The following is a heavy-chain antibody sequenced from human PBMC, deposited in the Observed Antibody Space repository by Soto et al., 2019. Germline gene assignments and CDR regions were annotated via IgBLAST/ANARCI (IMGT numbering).Heavy chain of an antibody. CDR2: MYYSGRT. CDR3: ARHGNTVTTGYYYGMDV. V-gene: IGHV4-39*01. CDR1: GASISSSNYY. D-gene: IGHD4-17*01. J-gene: IGHJ6*02. Sequence: SETLSLTCTASGASISSSNYYWGWIRQPPGRGLEWIGTMYYSGRTYYNPSLKSRVTTSVDTSKNQFSLKLSAVTATDTAVYYCARHGNTVTTGYYYGMDVWGQGTTVTVSS.